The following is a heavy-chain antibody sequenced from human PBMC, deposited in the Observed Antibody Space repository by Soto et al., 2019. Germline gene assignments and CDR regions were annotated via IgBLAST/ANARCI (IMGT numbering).Heavy chain of an antibody. Sequence: QVQLVQSGAEVKKPGSSVKVSCKASGGTFSSYTISWVRQAPGQGLEWMGRIIPILGIANYAQKFQGRVTITADKSTRTAYMELSSLRSEDTAVYYCARSIVATSSPDSWGQGTLVTVSS. CDR3: ARSIVATSSPDS. J-gene: IGHJ4*02. CDR2: IIPILGIA. V-gene: IGHV1-69*02. D-gene: IGHD5-12*01. CDR1: GGTFSSYT.